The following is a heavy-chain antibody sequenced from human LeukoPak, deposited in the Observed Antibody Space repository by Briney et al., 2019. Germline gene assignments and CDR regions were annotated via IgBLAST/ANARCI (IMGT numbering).Heavy chain of an antibody. D-gene: IGHD3-10*01. J-gene: IGHJ4*02. V-gene: IGHV1-18*01. Sequence: ASVKVSCKASGYTFTSYGISWVRQAPGQGLEWMGWISAYNGNTNYAQKPQGRVTMTTDTSTSTAYMELRSLRSDDTAVYYCARDQSWPGSHGLWFGTDWGQGTLVTVSS. CDR2: ISAYNGNT. CDR1: GYTFTSYG. CDR3: ARDQSWPGSHGLWFGTD.